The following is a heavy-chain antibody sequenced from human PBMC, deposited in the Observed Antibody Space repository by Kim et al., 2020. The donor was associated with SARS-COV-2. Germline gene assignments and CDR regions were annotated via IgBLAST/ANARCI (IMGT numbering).Heavy chain of an antibody. CDR3: AREWLSSREFDY. D-gene: IGHD5-18*01. V-gene: IGHV3-30*04. J-gene: IGHJ4*02. Sequence: GGSLRLSCAASGFTFNRHSMNWVRQAPGKGLEWVALISYDGSNNYYSDSVKGRFTISRDNSKNTLFRQMNSLRTADTAVYYCAREWLSSREFDYWGQGTLVTVSS. CDR1: GFTFNRHS. CDR2: ISYDGSNN.